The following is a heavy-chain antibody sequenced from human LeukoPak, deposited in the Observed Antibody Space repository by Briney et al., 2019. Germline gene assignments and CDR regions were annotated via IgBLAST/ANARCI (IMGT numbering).Heavy chain of an antibody. CDR2: IYYSGST. J-gene: IGHJ6*02. CDR3: ARRVSSSWYGYYYYGMDV. V-gene: IGHV4-59*08. CDR1: GGSISSYY. D-gene: IGHD6-13*01. Sequence: SETLSLTCTVSGGSISSYYWSWIRQPPGKGLEWIGYIYYSGSTNYNPSLKSRVTISVDTSKNQFSLKLSSVTAADTAVYYCARRVSSSWYGYYYYGMDVWGQGTTVTVSS.